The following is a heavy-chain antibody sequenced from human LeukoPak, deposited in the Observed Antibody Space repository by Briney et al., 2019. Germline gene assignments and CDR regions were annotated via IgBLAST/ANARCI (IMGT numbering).Heavy chain of an antibody. D-gene: IGHD6-19*01. V-gene: IGHV3-21*01. Sequence: PGGSLRLSCAASGFTFSSYSMNWVRQAPGKGLEWVSFISSSSSYIYYADSVKGRFTISRDNAKNSLYLQMNSLRAEDTAVYYCAREHFIAVAVFDYWGQGTLVTVSS. J-gene: IGHJ4*02. CDR3: AREHFIAVAVFDY. CDR2: ISSSSSYI. CDR1: GFTFSSYS.